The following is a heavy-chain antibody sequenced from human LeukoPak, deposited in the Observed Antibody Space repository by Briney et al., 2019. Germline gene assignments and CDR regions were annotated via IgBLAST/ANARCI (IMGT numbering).Heavy chain of an antibody. J-gene: IGHJ6*02. Sequence: ASVKVSCKASGYTFTSYDINWVRQATGRGLEWMGWMNPNSGNTGYAQKFQGRATMTRNTSISTAYMELSSLRSEDTAVYYCARVGGSYTYYYYYGMDVWGQGTTVTVSS. CDR2: MNPNSGNT. D-gene: IGHD1-26*01. V-gene: IGHV1-8*01. CDR1: GYTFTSYD. CDR3: ARVGGSYTYYYYYGMDV.